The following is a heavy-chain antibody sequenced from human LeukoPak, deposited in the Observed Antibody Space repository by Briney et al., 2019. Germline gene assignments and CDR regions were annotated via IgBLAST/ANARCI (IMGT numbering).Heavy chain of an antibody. Sequence: GGSLRLSCAASGFTFSSYWVHWVRQAPGKGLVWVSRINSDGSSTIYADSVKGRFTISRDNAKNTLYLQMNSLGAEDTAVYYCARDSRGPDGDFDYWGQGTLVTVSS. CDR1: GFTFSSYW. V-gene: IGHV3-74*01. D-gene: IGHD5-24*01. J-gene: IGHJ4*02. CDR3: ARDSRGPDGDFDY. CDR2: INSDGSST.